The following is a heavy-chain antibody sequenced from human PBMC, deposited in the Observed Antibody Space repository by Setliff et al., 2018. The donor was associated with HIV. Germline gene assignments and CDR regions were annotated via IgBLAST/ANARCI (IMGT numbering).Heavy chain of an antibody. D-gene: IGHD3-22*01. CDR3: ARVPGRDYYDTSGDFDY. CDR1: RGSFSDYY. CDR2: ISPSGST. V-gene: IGHV4-34*01. J-gene: IGHJ4*02. Sequence: SETLSLTCVVYRGSFSDYYWTWIRQPPGKGLEWIGEISPSGSTNYNPSLKSRVTISVDTSKNQFSLKVTSVTAADTAVYYCARVPGRDYYDTSGDFDYWGLGTLVTVSS.